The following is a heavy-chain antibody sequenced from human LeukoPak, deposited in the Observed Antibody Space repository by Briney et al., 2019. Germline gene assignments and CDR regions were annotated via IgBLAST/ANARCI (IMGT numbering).Heavy chain of an antibody. V-gene: IGHV3-23*01. Sequence: GASLRLSCAASGFIFSNYAMYWVRQAPGKGLEWVSAISGRSNNTYYADSVKGRFTISRDSSKNTLYLQMNSLRADDTAVYYCAKWGDYDVLTGYYVSDFWGQGTLVTVSS. CDR1: GFIFSNYA. CDR3: AKWGDYDVLTGYYVSDF. CDR2: ISGRSNNT. D-gene: IGHD3-9*01. J-gene: IGHJ4*02.